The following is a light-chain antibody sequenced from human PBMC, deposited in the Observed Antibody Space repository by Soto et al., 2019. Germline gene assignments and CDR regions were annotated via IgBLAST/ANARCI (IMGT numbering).Light chain of an antibody. CDR1: NIGDKA. V-gene: IGLV3-21*04. Sequence: SYELTQRPSGSVAPEQTARITCGGDNIGDKAVHWYQHRPGQAPVLVIFYDFERPSGMHERFSGSNSGNTATLTISRVEAGDEADYYCQVWDTTNDHPIFGGGTKLTVL. CDR2: YDF. J-gene: IGLJ2*01. CDR3: QVWDTTNDHPI.